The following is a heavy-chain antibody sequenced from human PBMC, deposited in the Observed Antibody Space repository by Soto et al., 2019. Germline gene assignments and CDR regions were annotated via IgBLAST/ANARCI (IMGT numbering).Heavy chain of an antibody. CDR2: ISAYNGDT. D-gene: IGHD2-15*01. CDR3: AKDRVPDGIYSFDY. CDR1: GYTFSSYG. V-gene: IGHV1-18*01. J-gene: IGHJ4*02. Sequence: ASVKVSCKASGYTFSSYGYAWVRQAPGQGLEWMGWISAYNGDTNYAQKFQDRVTLTTDTSTTTAYMELRNLGSDDTAVYYCAKDRVPDGIYSFDYWGQGALVTVSS.